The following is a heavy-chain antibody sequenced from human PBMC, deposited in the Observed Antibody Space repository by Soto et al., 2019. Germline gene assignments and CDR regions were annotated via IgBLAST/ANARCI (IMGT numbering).Heavy chain of an antibody. D-gene: IGHD3-22*01. J-gene: IGHJ4*02. Sequence: RGESLKISCKGSGYSLTSYWIGWVRQMPGKGLEWMGIIYPGDSDTRYSPSFQGQVTISADKSISTAYLQWSSLKASDTAMYYCARSYYYDSSGYPYWGQGTLVTVSS. V-gene: IGHV5-51*01. CDR3: ARSYYYDSSGYPY. CDR2: IYPGDSDT. CDR1: GYSLTSYW.